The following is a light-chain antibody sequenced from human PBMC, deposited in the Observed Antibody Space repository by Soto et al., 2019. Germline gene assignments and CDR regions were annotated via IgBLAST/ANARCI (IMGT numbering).Light chain of an antibody. V-gene: IGKV1-27*01. J-gene: IGKJ2*01. CDR1: QGISDY. Sequence: DIQMTQSPSSLSASVGDRVTITCRASQGISDYLAWYQQKPGKVPKLLIYATSTLQSGVPSRFSGSGSGTDFILTISSLQPEDVATYYCQKYNSAPYTFGQGTRLEIK. CDR3: QKYNSAPYT. CDR2: ATS.